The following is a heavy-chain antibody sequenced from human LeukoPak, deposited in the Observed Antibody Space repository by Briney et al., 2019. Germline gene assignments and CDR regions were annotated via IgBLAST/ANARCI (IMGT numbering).Heavy chain of an antibody. CDR2: ISPYSGNA. V-gene: IGHV1-18*01. Sequence: ASVKVSCKASGYSFPTSGITWVRQAPGQGLEWLGWISPYSGNAHYAQKVQGRLIMTTDTSTSTAYMGLRSLRSDDTAVYYCARGVYCCGYYYGWYFDYWGQGTLVTVSS. CDR1: GYSFPTSG. D-gene: IGHD3-10*01. J-gene: IGHJ4*02. CDR3: ARGVYCCGYYYGWYFDY.